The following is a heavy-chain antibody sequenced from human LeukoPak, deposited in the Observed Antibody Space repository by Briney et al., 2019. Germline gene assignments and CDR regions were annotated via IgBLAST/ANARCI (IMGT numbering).Heavy chain of an antibody. Sequence: SETLSLTCTVSGDSISTYYWNWIRQPPGKGLEWIGYIYHSGSTYYNPSLKSRVTISVDTSKNQFSLKLSSVTAADTAVYYCARDGLYCGGDCYRNAFDIWGQGTMVTVSS. CDR3: ARDGLYCGGDCYRNAFDI. CDR2: IYHSGST. V-gene: IGHV4-59*12. CDR1: GDSISTYY. J-gene: IGHJ3*02. D-gene: IGHD2-21*02.